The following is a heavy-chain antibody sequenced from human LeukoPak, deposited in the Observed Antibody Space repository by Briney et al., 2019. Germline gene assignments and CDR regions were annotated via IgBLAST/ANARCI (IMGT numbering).Heavy chain of an antibody. CDR3: ARATQDNYYYYYMDV. V-gene: IGHV1-2*02. J-gene: IGHJ6*03. CDR1: GYTFTGYY. Sequence: ASVKVSCKASGYTFTGYYMHWVRQAPGQGLEWMGWINPNSSGTNYAQRFQGRVTMTRDTSINTAYMELSRLRSDDTAVYYCARATQDNYYYYYMDVWGKGTTVTVSS. CDR2: INPNSSGT.